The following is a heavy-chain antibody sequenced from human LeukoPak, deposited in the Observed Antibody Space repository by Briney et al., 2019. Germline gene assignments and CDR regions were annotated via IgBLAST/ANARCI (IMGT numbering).Heavy chain of an antibody. CDR3: ARVGDTAMVRPIDY. J-gene: IGHJ4*02. CDR2: INHSPST. Sequence: INHSPSTNYNPSLKSRVTISVDTSKTHFSLKLSSVTAADTAVYYCARVGDTAMVRPIDYWGQGTLVTVSS. V-gene: IGHV4-34*01. D-gene: IGHD5-18*01.